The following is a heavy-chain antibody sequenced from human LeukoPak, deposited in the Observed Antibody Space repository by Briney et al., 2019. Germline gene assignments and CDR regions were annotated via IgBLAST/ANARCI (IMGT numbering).Heavy chain of an antibody. CDR3: ARGLFYCSSTSCRNWFDP. CDR2: IYYSGST. J-gene: IGHJ5*02. CDR1: GGSINNYY. Sequence: PSETLSLTCTVSGGSINNYYWSWIRQPPGKGLEWIGHIYYSGSTNYNPSLKSRVTISLDTSKNQFSLKLSSVTAADTAVYYCARGLFYCSSTSCRNWFDPWGQGTLVTVSS. V-gene: IGHV4-59*01. D-gene: IGHD2-2*01.